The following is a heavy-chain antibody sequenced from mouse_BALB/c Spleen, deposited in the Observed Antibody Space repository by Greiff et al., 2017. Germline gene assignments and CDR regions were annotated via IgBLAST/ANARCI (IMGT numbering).Heavy chain of an antibody. CDR3: TRSADGYPFDY. CDR1: GYTFTSYW. V-gene: IGHV1S22*01. J-gene: IGHJ2*01. CDR2: IYPGSGST. D-gene: IGHD2-3*01. Sequence: LQQPGSELVRPGASVKLSCKASGYTFTSYWMHWVKQRHGQGLEWIGNIYPGSGSTNYDEKFKSKGTLTVDTSSSTAYMHLSSLTSEDSAVYYCTRSADGYPFDYWGQGTTLTVSS.